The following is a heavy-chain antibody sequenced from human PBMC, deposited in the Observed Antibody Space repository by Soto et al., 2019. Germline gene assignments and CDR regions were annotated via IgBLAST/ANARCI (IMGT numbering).Heavy chain of an antibody. D-gene: IGHD3-10*01. CDR3: TTDPNIFMVRGVINVNWFDP. J-gene: IGHJ5*02. CDR1: GFTFSNAW. CDR2: IKSKTDGGTT. Sequence: RGSLRLSCAASGFTFSNAWMSWVRQAPGKGLEWVGRIKSKTDGGTTDYAAPVKGRFTISRDDSKNTLYLQMNSLKTEDTAVYYCTTDPNIFMVRGVINVNWFDPWGQGTLVTVSS. V-gene: IGHV3-15*01.